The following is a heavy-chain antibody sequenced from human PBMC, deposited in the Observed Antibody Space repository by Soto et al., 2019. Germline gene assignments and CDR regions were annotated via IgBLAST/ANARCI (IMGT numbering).Heavy chain of an antibody. CDR2: ISIRGGDE. CDR1: GFTFSSYA. Sequence: QVQLVESGGGVVQPGKSLRLSCAASGFTFSSYAMHWARQAPGKGLEWVTVISIRGGDEYYAESVRGRFTISRDDSKNTLYMQMDSLKIEDTAVYYCARGNIVASPHLDYWGQGTLVTVSS. V-gene: IGHV3-30*03. J-gene: IGHJ4*02. D-gene: IGHD2-15*01. CDR3: ARGNIVASPHLDY.